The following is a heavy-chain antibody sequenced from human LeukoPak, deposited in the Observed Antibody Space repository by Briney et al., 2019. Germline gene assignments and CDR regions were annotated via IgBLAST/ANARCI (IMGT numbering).Heavy chain of an antibody. CDR2: IHYSGST. CDR3: ARGELLYDN. J-gene: IGHJ4*02. CDR1: GGSFSSGDNY. D-gene: IGHD2-15*01. Sequence: SETLSLTCTVSGGSFSSGDNYCSWIRQPPGKGLEWIGYIHYSGSTFYNPSLKSRVTMSVDTSKYQFSLKLNSVTAADTAVYYCARGELLYDNWGQGTLVTVSS. V-gene: IGHV4-30-4*01.